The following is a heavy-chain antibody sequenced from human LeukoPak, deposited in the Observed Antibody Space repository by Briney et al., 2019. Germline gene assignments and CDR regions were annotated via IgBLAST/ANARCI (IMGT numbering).Heavy chain of an antibody. CDR3: ARDRYYYDSSGSLPYY. CDR1: GGTFSSYA. CDR2: IIPILGIA. V-gene: IGHV1-69*04. Sequence: ASVKVSCKASGGTFSSYAISWVRQAPGQGLEWMGRIIPILGIANYAQKFQGRVTITADKSTSTAYMELRSLRSDDTAVYYCARDRYYYDSSGSLPYYWGQGTLVTVSS. D-gene: IGHD3-22*01. J-gene: IGHJ4*02.